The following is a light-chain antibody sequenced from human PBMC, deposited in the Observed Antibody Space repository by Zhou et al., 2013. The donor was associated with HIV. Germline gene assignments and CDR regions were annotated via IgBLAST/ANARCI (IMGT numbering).Light chain of an antibody. Sequence: AIQLAQSPSSLSASVGDRVTITCRASQGISGALAWYQQIPGKAPKLLIYDASSLESGVPSRFSDSGSGTDFTLTISSLQPEDFATYYCQQFNSYPHAFGPGTKVDLK. J-gene: IGKJ3*01. CDR3: QQFNSYPHA. CDR1: QGISGA. V-gene: IGKV1-13*02. CDR2: DAS.